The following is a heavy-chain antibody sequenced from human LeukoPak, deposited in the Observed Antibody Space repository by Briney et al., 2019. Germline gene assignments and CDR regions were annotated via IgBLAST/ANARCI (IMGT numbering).Heavy chain of an antibody. V-gene: IGHV1-69*05. CDR3: ARDRGYYGSGSLDY. D-gene: IGHD3-10*01. J-gene: IGHJ4*02. CDR1: GGTFSSYA. Sequence: SVKVSYKASGGTFSSYAISWVRQAPGQGLEWMGGIIPIFGTANYAQKFQGRVTITTDESTSTAYMELSSLRSEDTAVYYCARDRGYYGSGSLDYWGQGTLVTVSS. CDR2: IIPIFGTA.